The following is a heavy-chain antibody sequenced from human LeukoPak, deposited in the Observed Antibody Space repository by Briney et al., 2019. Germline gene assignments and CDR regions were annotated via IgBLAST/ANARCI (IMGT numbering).Heavy chain of an antibody. D-gene: IGHD3-10*01. CDR3: AREGTGITMVRGVIKNGTDY. J-gene: IGHJ4*02. CDR1: GYTFTSYA. CDR2: INTNTGNP. V-gene: IGHV7-4-1*02. Sequence: ASVKVSCKASGYTFTSYAMNWVRQAPGQGLEWMGWINTNTGNPTYAQGFTGRFVFSLDTSVSTAYLQISSLKAEDTAVYHCAREGTGITMVRGVIKNGTDYWGQGTLVTVSS.